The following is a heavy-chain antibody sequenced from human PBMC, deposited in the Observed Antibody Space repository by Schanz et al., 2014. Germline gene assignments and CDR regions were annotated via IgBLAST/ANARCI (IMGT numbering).Heavy chain of an antibody. V-gene: IGHV4-31*02. J-gene: IGHJ4*02. CDR2: ISYSGST. CDR3: ARGLRPFAELSAY. Sequence: QVQLVESGGGLVKPGGSLRLSCAASGFTFSDYWSWIRQHPGKGLEWIGFISYSGSTYYNPSLKSRVTISVDTSKNQFSLNLSSATAADTAVYYCARGLRPFAELSAYWGQGTLVTVSS. D-gene: IGHD3-10*01. CDR1: GFTFSDY.